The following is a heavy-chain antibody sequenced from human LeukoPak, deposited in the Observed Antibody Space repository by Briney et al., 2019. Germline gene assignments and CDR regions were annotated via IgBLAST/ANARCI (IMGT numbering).Heavy chain of an antibody. D-gene: IGHD3-10*01. CDR3: ATNEMGVLLWFGESQS. J-gene: IGHJ4*02. V-gene: IGHV4-4*02. CDR1: GGSISSSNW. Sequence: SETLSLTCAVSGGSISSSNWWSWVRQPPGKGLEWIGEIYHSGSTNYNPSLKSRVTISVDKSKNQFSLKLSSVTAADTAVYYCATNEMGVLLWFGESQSWGQGTLVTVSS. CDR2: IYHSGST.